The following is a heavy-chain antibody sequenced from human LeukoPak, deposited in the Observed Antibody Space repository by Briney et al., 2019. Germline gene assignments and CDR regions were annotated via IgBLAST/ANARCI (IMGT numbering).Heavy chain of an antibody. CDR3: ARERVAGNWFDP. J-gene: IGHJ5*02. CDR1: GYTFTGYY. CDR2: INPNSGGT. Sequence: ASVKVSCKASGYTFTGYYMHWVRQAPGQGLEWMGWINPNSGGTNYAQKFQGRVTMTRDTSISTAYMELSRLRSDDTAVYYCARERVAGNWFDPWGQGTLVTVSS. D-gene: IGHD6-19*01. V-gene: IGHV1-2*02.